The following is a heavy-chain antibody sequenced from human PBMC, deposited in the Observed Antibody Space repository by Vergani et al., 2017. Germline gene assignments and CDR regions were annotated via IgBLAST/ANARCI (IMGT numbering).Heavy chain of an antibody. D-gene: IGHD2-21*01. J-gene: IGHJ5*02. CDR3: ARGNCGVNCPKYNWLAP. Sequence: QVQLQESGPGVVKPSQTLSLTCAVSGGSISSGDHCWTWIRQRPGKGLEWIGYIFYSGTTYDNPSLRSRLTISVDTSQNQFSLKLSSVTAADTAVNYCARGNCGVNCPKYNWLAPWGRGILVTVSS. CDR2: IFYSGTT. V-gene: IGHV4-31*11. CDR1: GGSISSGDHC.